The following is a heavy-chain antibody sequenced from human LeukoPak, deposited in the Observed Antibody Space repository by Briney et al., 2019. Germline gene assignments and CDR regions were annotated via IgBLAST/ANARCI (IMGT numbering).Heavy chain of an antibody. V-gene: IGHV3-21*01. CDR1: GFTFSSYS. CDR3: ARDTGVVVPAALFDY. CDR2: ISSSSSYI. Sequence: PGGSLRLSCGASGFTFSSYSMNWVRQAPGKGLEWVSSISSSSSYIYYADSVKGRFTISRNNAKNSLYLQMNSLRAEDTAVYYCARDTGVVVPAALFDYWGQGTLVTVSS. J-gene: IGHJ4*02. D-gene: IGHD2-2*01.